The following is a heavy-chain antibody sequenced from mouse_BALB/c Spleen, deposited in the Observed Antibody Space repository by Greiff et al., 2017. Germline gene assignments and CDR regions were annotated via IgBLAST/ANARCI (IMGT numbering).Heavy chain of an antibody. D-gene: IGHD2-4*01. Sequence: QVQLKQSGAELVRPGSSVKISCKASGYAFSSYWMNWVKQRPGQGLEWIGQIYPGDGDTNYNGKFKGKATLTADKSSSTAYMQLSSLTSEDSAVYFCAKYDYDHAMDYWGQGTSVTVSS. CDR3: AKYDYDHAMDY. CDR2: IYPGDGDT. V-gene: IGHV1-80*01. CDR1: GYAFSSYW. J-gene: IGHJ4*01.